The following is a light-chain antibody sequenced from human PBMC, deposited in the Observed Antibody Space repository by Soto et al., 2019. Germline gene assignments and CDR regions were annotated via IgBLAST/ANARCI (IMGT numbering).Light chain of an antibody. CDR3: QQSYSTPSLT. CDR2: AVS. J-gene: IGKJ4*01. CDR1: QSIFNY. Sequence: DIQMTQSPSSLSASVGDRVTITCRSSQSIFNYLNWYQQKPGKAPEVLIYAVSSLQIGVPSRFAGSGSWTDFTLTITDLRPEDSATYYCQQSYSTPSLTFGGGTKVDIK. V-gene: IGKV1-39*01.